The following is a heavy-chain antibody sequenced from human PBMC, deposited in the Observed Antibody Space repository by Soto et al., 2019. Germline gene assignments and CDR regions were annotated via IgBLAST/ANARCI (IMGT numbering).Heavy chain of an antibody. CDR1: GGSVSSGSYY. Sequence: TSETLSLTCTVSGGSVSSGSYYWSWIRQPPGKGLEWIGYIYYSGSTNYNPSLKSRVTISVDTSKNQFSLKLSSVTAADTAVYYCARASLLERWFDPWGQGTLVTVSS. CDR3: ARASLLERWFDP. V-gene: IGHV4-61*01. J-gene: IGHJ5*02. D-gene: IGHD1-1*01. CDR2: IYYSGST.